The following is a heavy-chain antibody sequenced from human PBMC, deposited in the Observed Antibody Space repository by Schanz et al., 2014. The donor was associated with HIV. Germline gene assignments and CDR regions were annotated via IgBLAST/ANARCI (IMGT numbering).Heavy chain of an antibody. J-gene: IGHJ4*02. V-gene: IGHV3-23*01. CDR2: ISESGGST. CDR3: AKPEYDTSGNSQSHFDY. D-gene: IGHD3-22*01. CDR1: GFNFNNYA. Sequence: EVQLLESGGGLEQPGVSLRLSCAASGFNFNNYAMTWVRQAPGKGLEWVSAISESGGSTYYADSVKGRFTISRDNSKNTLYLQMNTLRAEDTAVYYCAKPEYDTSGNSQSHFDYWGQGTLVTVSS.